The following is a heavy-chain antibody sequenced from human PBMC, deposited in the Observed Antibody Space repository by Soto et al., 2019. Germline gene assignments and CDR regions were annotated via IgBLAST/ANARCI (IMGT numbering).Heavy chain of an antibody. V-gene: IGHV3-72*01. CDR1: GFTSSDHY. D-gene: IGHD3-3*01. CDR2: SKKKAENYAT. J-gene: IGHJ4*02. Sequence: PGGSLRLSCAASGFTSSDHYMDWVRQAPGKGLEWVGRSKKKAENYATEYAASVKDRFSILRDDSKNSVNLQMNSLKSEDTAVFYCVAFISGAVHWGQGTLVTVSS. CDR3: VAFISGAVH.